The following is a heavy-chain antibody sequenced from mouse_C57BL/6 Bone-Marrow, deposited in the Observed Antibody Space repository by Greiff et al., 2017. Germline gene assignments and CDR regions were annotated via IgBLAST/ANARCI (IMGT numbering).Heavy chain of an antibody. D-gene: IGHD2-14*01. J-gene: IGHJ4*01. CDR1: GFTFSSYA. CDR2: ISDGGSYT. CDR3: ARGYYRYAMDY. V-gene: IGHV5-4*01. Sequence: EVQLQQSGGGLVKPGGSLKLSCAASGFTFSSYAMSWVRQTPEKRLEWVATISDGGSYTYYPDNVKGRFTISRDNAKNNLYLQMSHLKSEDTAMYYCARGYYRYAMDYWGQGTSVTVSS.